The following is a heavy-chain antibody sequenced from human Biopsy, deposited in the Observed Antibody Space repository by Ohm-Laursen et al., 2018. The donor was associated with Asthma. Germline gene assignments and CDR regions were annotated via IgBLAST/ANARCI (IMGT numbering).Heavy chain of an antibody. Sequence: SDTLSLTWSLSSGSGGYMRSGNYYWGWIRQPPGKGLEWLGYIYYTGSDNYNPSLKSRVTISVDTSKNQFSLRLNSVTAADTAVYYCARGPNYHGSGRAPIGMDVWGQGTTVTVSS. CDR2: IYYTGSD. CDR1: SGSGGYMRSGNYY. D-gene: IGHD3-10*01. V-gene: IGHV4-61*01. J-gene: IGHJ6*02. CDR3: ARGPNYHGSGRAPIGMDV.